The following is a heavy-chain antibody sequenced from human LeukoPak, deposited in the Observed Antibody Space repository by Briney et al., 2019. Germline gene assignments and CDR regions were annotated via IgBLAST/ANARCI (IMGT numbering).Heavy chain of an antibody. J-gene: IGHJ4*02. D-gene: IGHD2-2*01. CDR1: GYSISSGYY. Sequence: SETLSLTCAVSGYSISSGYYWGWIRQPPGKGLEWIGSIYHSGSTYYNPSPKSRVTISVDTSKNQFSLKLSSVTAADTAVYYYARRLGYCSSTSCYYYFDYWGQGTLVTVSS. V-gene: IGHV4-38-2*01. CDR2: IYHSGST. CDR3: ARRLGYCSSTSCYYYFDY.